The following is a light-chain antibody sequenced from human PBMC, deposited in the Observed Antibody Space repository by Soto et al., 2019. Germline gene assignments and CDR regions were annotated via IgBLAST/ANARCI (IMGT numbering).Light chain of an antibody. CDR1: SSDVGGYNY. Sequence: QSALTQPASVSGSPGQSITISCTGTSSDVGGYNYVSWYQQHPGKAPKLMICEVSNRPSGVSNRFSGPKSGDTASLTISGLQAEDEADYYCSAYTSSSTLYVFGTGTKVTVL. J-gene: IGLJ1*01. CDR3: SAYTSSSTLYV. V-gene: IGLV2-14*01. CDR2: EVS.